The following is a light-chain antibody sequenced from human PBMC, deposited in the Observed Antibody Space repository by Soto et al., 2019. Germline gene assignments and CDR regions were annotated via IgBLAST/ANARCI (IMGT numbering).Light chain of an antibody. V-gene: IGKV1-5*03. CDR1: QTIVDW. CDR2: KAS. CDR3: QQANSFPWT. J-gene: IGKJ1*01. Sequence: DIQMTQSPSILSASVGGRVTVACRASQTIVDWLAWYQQKPGKAPKLLIYKASKLENGVPTRFGGSGSGSEFTLTITNLQSDDFATYYCQQANSFPWTFGQGTKVDIK.